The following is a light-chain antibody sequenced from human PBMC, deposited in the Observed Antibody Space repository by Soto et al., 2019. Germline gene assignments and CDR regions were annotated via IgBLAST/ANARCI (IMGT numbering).Light chain of an antibody. V-gene: IGLV1-44*01. CDR3: AAWDDSLNGYV. CDR2: SNN. Sequence: QSALNQPPSASGTPGQRVTISCSGSSSNIGSNTVNWYQQLPGTAPKLLIYSNNQRPSGVPDRFSGSKSGTSASLAISGLQSEDEADYSCAAWDDSLNGYVFGPGTTVTVL. J-gene: IGLJ1*01. CDR1: SSNIGSNT.